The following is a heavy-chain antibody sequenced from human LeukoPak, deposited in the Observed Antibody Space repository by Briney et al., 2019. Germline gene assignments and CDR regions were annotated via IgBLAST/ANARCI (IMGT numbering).Heavy chain of an antibody. J-gene: IGHJ4*02. D-gene: IGHD2-2*01. Sequence: AAVKVSCKASGYTFSSHGFSWVRQAPGQGLEGMGWISGYNGNTNYAQRLQGRVTMTTDTSTRTAYLELRSLRSDDTAVYYCARDYCSSTSCSLDYWGQGTLVTVSS. V-gene: IGHV1-18*01. CDR2: ISGYNGNT. CDR1: GYTFSSHG. CDR3: ARDYCSSTSCSLDY.